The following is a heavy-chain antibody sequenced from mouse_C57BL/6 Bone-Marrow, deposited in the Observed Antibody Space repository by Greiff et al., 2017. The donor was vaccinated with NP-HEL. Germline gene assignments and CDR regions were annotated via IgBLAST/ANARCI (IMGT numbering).Heavy chain of an antibody. Sequence: EVKVVESGGGLVQPGGSLKLSCAASGFTFSDYYMYWVRQTPEKRLEWVAYISNGGGSTYYPDTVKGRFTISRDNAKNTLYLQMSRLKSEDTAMYYCARQGYYSNYPFDYWGQGTTLTVSS. J-gene: IGHJ2*01. D-gene: IGHD2-5*01. CDR2: ISNGGGST. CDR1: GFTFSDYY. V-gene: IGHV5-12*01. CDR3: ARQGYYSNYPFDY.